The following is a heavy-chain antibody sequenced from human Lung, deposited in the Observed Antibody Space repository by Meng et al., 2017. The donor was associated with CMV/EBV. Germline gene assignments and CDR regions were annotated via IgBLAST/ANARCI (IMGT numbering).Heavy chain of an antibody. Sequence: GESXKISRAASGFTFRTYWMTWVRQVPGKGLEWVANIKQDGSEKYYVDSVKGRFTISRDNTKYSVFLQMNSLRAEDKAVYYCARDRLVTTFYYFYGMDVWGQGTTVTVSS. CDR3: ARDRLVTTFYYFYGMDV. J-gene: IGHJ6*02. D-gene: IGHD2-21*02. V-gene: IGHV3-7*01. CDR1: GFTFRTYW. CDR2: IKQDGSEK.